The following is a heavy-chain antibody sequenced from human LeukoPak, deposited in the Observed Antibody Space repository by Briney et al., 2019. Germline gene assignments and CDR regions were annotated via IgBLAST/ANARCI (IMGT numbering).Heavy chain of an antibody. V-gene: IGHV3-74*01. Sequence: GGSLRLSCAASEFTFSAYWMHWVRQAPGKGLVWVSRVKSDGSSTNYADSVKGRFTISRDNAKNTLYLQMNSLRAEDTAVYYCAREDNGDYYVDYWGQGTLVTVSP. J-gene: IGHJ4*02. D-gene: IGHD4-17*01. CDR2: VKSDGSST. CDR3: AREDNGDYYVDY. CDR1: EFTFSAYW.